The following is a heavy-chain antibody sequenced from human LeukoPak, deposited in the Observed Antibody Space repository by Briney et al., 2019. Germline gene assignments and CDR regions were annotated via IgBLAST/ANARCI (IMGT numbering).Heavy chain of an antibody. D-gene: IGHD3-10*01. J-gene: IGHJ5*02. CDR3: ARDRDPGWFDP. CDR2: IYYSGST. CDR1: GGSISSYY. V-gene: IGHV4-59*01. Sequence: SETLSLTCTVSGGSISSYYWSWIRQPPGKGLEWIGYIYYSGSTNYNPSLKSRVTISVDTSKNQFSLKLSSVTAANTAVYYCARDRDPGWFDPWXXXTLVTVSS.